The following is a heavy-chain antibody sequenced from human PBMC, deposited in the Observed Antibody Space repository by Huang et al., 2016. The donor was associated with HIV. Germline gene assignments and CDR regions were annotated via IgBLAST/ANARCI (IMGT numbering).Heavy chain of an antibody. Sequence: EVQLLASGGGLAQPGGSLRLSCEASGFTFRSYAMSWVRRGQGKGLGGVAGISKDGGGTFYADSVKGRFTISRDNYKDTLSLQMNSLMAEDTAVYYCAKRHRGIYDRGGYFLNYFDYWGQGALVTVSS. D-gene: IGHD3-22*01. J-gene: IGHJ4*02. CDR3: AKRHRGIYDRGGYFLNYFDY. V-gene: IGHV3-23*01. CDR2: ISKDGGGT. CDR1: GFTFRSYA.